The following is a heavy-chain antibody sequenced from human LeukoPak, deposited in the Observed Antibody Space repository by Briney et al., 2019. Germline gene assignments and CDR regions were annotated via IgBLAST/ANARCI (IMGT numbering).Heavy chain of an antibody. D-gene: IGHD3-22*01. J-gene: IGHJ4*02. CDR3: ARDDRYDSSVSDY. CDR1: GFTFSDYY. V-gene: IGHV3-11*01. CDR2: ISSSGSTI. Sequence: GGSLRLSCAASGFTFSDYYMSWIRQAPGKGLEWVSYISSSGSTIYYADSVKGRFTISRGNAKNSLYLQMNSLRAEDTAVYYCARDDRYDSSVSDYWGQGTLVTVSS.